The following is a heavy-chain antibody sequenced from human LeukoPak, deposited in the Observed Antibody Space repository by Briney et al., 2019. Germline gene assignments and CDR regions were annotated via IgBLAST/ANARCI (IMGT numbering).Heavy chain of an antibody. CDR2: IYYSGST. Sequence: SETLSLTCTVFGGSISSSSYYWGWIRQPPGKGLEWIGSIYYSGSTYYNPSLKSRVTISVDTSKNQFSLKLSSVTAADTAVYYCARGPYYDILTGPAGWFDPWGQGTLVTVSS. CDR3: ARGPYYDILTGPAGWFDP. V-gene: IGHV4-39*01. J-gene: IGHJ5*02. CDR1: GGSISSSSYY. D-gene: IGHD3-9*01.